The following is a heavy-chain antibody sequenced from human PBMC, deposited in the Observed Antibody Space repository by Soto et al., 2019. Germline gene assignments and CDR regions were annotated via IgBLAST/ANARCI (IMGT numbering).Heavy chain of an antibody. D-gene: IGHD2-15*01. CDR1: GGSISSGGYY. CDR2: IYYSGST. V-gene: IGHV4-31*03. J-gene: IGHJ5*02. CDR3: ARSSGGNHAWVWFDP. Sequence: SSETLSLTCTVSGGSISSGGYYWSWIRQHPGKGLEWIGYIYYSGSTYYNPSLKSRVTISVDTSKNQFSLKLSSVTAADAAVYYCARSSGGNHAWVWFDPWGQGTLVTVSS.